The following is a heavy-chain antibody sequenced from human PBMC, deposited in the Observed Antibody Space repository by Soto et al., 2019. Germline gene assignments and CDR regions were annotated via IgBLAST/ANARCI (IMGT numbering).Heavy chain of an antibody. Sequence: SETLSLTCTVSGGSISSYYWSWIRQPPGKGLEWIGYIYYSGSTNYNPSLKSRVTISVDTSKSQFSLKLSSVTAADTAVYYCARGGWNAFHRPLDYWGQGTLVTV. V-gene: IGHV4-59*01. CDR1: GGSISSYY. CDR3: ARGGWNAFHRPLDY. CDR2: IYYSGST. D-gene: IGHD1-1*01. J-gene: IGHJ4*02.